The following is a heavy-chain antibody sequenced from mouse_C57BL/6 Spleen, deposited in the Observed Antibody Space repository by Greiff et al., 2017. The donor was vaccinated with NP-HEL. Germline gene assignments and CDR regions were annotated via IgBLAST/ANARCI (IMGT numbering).Heavy chain of an antibody. D-gene: IGHD1-1*02. CDR2: ISGGGGNT. CDR1: GFTFSSYT. J-gene: IGHJ4*01. Sequence: EVKLVESGGGLVKPGGFLKLSCAASGFTFSSYTMSWVRQTPEKRLEWVATISGGGGNTYYPDSVKGRFTISRDNAKNTLYLQMSSLRSEDTALYYCARQGGSIYYAMDYWGQGTSVTVSS. CDR3: ARQGGSIYYAMDY. V-gene: IGHV5-9*01.